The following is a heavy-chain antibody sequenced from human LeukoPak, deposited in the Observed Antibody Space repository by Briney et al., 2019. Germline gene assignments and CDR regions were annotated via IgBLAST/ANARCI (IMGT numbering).Heavy chain of an antibody. CDR3: ARDQSGFWSGYYHHNWFDP. Sequence: ASVKVSCKASGGTFSSYAISWVRQAPGQGLEWMGGIIPIFGTANYAQKFQGRVTITADKSTSTAYMELSSLRSEDTAVYYCARDQSGFWSGYYHHNWFDPWGQGTLVTVSS. D-gene: IGHD3-3*01. CDR2: IIPIFGTA. CDR1: GGTFSSYA. J-gene: IGHJ5*02. V-gene: IGHV1-69*06.